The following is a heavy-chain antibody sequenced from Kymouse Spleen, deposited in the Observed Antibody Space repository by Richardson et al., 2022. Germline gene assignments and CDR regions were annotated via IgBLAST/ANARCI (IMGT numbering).Heavy chain of an antibody. J-gene: IGHJ4*02. CDR3: ARAEYSSWDY. V-gene: IGHV4-34*01. CDR2: INHSGST. Sequence: QVQLQQWGAGLLKPSETLSLTCAVYGGSFSGYYWSWIRQPPGKGLEWIGEINHSGSTNYNPSLKSRVTISVDTSKNQFSLKLSSVTAADTAVYYCARAEYSSWDYWGQGTLVTVSS. CDR1: GGSFSGYY. D-gene: IGHD6-6*01.